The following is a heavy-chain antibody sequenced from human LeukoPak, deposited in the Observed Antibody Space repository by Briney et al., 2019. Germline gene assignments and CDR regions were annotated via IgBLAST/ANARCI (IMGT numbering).Heavy chain of an antibody. Sequence: QPGGSLRLSCAASGFTFCSYAMHWVREAPGKGLEWVSYISKNGNTIYYADSVKGRFTISRDNAKKSLYLQMNNLRAEDTAVYYCARRDCDSIKCRGSNWFDPWGQGTLVSVSS. CDR2: ISKNGNTI. J-gene: IGHJ5*02. D-gene: IGHD3-22*01. CDR3: ARRDCDSIKCRGSNWFDP. V-gene: IGHV3-48*01. CDR1: GFTFCSYA.